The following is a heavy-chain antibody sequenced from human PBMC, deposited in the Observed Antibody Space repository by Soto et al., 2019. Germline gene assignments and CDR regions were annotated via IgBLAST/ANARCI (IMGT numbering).Heavy chain of an antibody. CDR1: GGTFSNYA. Sequence: VQLVQSGAEVKKPGSSVKVSCKASGGTFSNYALTWVRQAPGQGLEWMGGIIPLSGTPNYAQKFQGRVTITADKSTTTAYMELSSLRSEDTAVYYCARGIQLWSWGQGTLVTVSS. CDR3: ARGIQLWS. D-gene: IGHD5-18*01. V-gene: IGHV1-69*06. J-gene: IGHJ5*02. CDR2: IIPLSGTP.